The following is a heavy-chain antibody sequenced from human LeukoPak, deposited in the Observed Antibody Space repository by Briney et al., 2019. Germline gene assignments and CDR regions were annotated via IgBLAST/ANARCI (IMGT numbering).Heavy chain of an antibody. V-gene: IGHV3-23*01. CDR3: ARGSGYDLYYYYYGMDV. Sequence: GGSLRLSCAASGFTFSSYAMSWVRQAPGKGLEWVSAISGSGGSTYYADSVKGRFTISRDNAKNSLYLQMNSLRAEDTAVYYCARGSGYDLYYYYYGMDVWGQGTTVTVSS. D-gene: IGHD5-12*01. CDR1: GFTFSSYA. J-gene: IGHJ6*02. CDR2: ISGSGGST.